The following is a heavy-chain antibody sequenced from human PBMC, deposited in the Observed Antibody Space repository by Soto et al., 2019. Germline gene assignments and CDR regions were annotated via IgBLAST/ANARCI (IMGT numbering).Heavy chain of an antibody. J-gene: IGHJ3*02. CDR3: ARDLVAASLHSALDI. Sequence: ASVKVSCNASGGTFSSYAISWVRQAPGRGLEWMGGNIPIFGTANYAQKFQGRVTITADESTSTAYMELSSLISEDTDVYYCARDLVAASLHSALDIWGPGTMVTV. CDR2: NIPIFGTA. V-gene: IGHV1-69*13. D-gene: IGHD6-6*01. CDR1: GGTFSSYA.